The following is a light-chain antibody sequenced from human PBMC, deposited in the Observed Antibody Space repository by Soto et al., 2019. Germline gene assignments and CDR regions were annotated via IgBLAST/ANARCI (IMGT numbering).Light chain of an antibody. CDR2: KDS. CDR3: YSAADNNWV. J-gene: IGLJ3*02. Sequence: SYGLTQPSSVSVSPGQTARITCSGDVLAKKYARWFQQKPGQAPVLVIYKDSERPSGIPERFSGSSSGTTVTLTISGAQVEDEADYYCYSAADNNWVFGGGTKLPVL. CDR1: VLAKKY. V-gene: IGLV3-27*01.